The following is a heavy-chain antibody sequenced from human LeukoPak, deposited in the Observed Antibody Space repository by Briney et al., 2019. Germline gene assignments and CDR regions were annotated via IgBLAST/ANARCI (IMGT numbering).Heavy chain of an antibody. CDR2: ISSSSSYI. CDR1: GFTFSSSYS. V-gene: IGHV3-21*01. Sequence: GGALRLSCVASGFTFSSSYSLNWVRQAPGKGLEWVSSISSSSSYIYYADSVKGRFTISRDNAKNSLYLQMHSLRVEDTPVYYCATEYSSSSNYYGMDVWGQGTTVTVS. D-gene: IGHD6-6*01. J-gene: IGHJ6*02. CDR3: ATEYSSSSNYYGMDV.